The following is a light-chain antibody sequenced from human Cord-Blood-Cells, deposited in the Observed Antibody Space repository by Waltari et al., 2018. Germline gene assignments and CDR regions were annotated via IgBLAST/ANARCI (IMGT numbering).Light chain of an antibody. CDR3: SSYTSSSTLVV. CDR2: DVS. V-gene: IGLV2-14*01. J-gene: IGLJ2*01. Sequence: QSALTQPASVSGSPGQSITISCTGTSSDVGGYNYVSWYQQHPGKAPKLKIYDVSYRPLGVSNRFAGAKAGNTGSLTCSGLQAGDEADYYCSSYTSSSTLVVFGGGTKLTVL. CDR1: SSDVGGYNY.